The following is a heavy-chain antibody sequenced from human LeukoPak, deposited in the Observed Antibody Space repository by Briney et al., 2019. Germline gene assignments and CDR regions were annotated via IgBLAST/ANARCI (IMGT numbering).Heavy chain of an antibody. Sequence: GGSLRLSCAASGFTFSGYWMSWVHQAPGKGLEWVANIKQDGSAKYYVDSVKGRFTISRDNAKNSLYLQMNSLRAEDTAVYYCARGHYYDSSGYYYAIWGQGTMVTVSS. D-gene: IGHD3-22*01. CDR3: ARGHYYDSSGYYYAI. CDR1: GFTFSGYW. CDR2: IKQDGSAK. V-gene: IGHV3-7*01. J-gene: IGHJ3*02.